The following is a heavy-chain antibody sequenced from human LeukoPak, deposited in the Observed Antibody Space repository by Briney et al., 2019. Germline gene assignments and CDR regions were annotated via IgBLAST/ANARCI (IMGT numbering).Heavy chain of an antibody. D-gene: IGHD6-13*01. Sequence: PSETLSLTCTVSGGSISSSSYYWGWIRQPPGKGLEWIGSIYYSGNSYYNPSLKSRVTISVDTSKNQFSLKLSSVTAADTAVYYCARAGSSFTFDYWGQGTLVTVSS. CDR2: IYYSGNS. V-gene: IGHV4-39*07. CDR1: GGSISSSSYY. CDR3: ARAGSSFTFDY. J-gene: IGHJ4*02.